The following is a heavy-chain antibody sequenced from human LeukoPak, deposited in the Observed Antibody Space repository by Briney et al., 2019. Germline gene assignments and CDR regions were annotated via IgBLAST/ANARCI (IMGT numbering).Heavy chain of an antibody. CDR1: GFTFSSYN. CDR2: ISSSSSYI. J-gene: IGHJ4*02. CDR3: ASAWGDYNDIYY. D-gene: IGHD3-9*01. V-gene: IGHV3-21*01. Sequence: KPWGSLRLTCAASGFTFSSYNMNWVRQAPGKGLEWVSSISSSSSYIYYADSVKGRFTISRDNAKNSLYLQMNSLRAEDTAVYYCASAWGDYNDIYYWGQGTLVTVSS.